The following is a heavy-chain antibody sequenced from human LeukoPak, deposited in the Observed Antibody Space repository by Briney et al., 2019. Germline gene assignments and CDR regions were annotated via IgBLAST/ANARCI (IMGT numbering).Heavy chain of an antibody. Sequence: ASVKVSCKTSGYTFTAYYMHWVRQAPGQGLEWMGWINPNSGGTNYAQKFQGWVTMTRDTSISTAYMELSRLRSDDTAVYYCARDSSSGWPASFDIWGQGTMVTVSS. CDR3: ARDSSSGWPASFDI. V-gene: IGHV1-2*04. CDR2: INPNSGGT. D-gene: IGHD6-19*01. J-gene: IGHJ3*02. CDR1: GYTFTAYY.